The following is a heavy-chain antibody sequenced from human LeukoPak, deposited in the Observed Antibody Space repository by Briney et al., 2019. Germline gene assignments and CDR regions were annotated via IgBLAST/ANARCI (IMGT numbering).Heavy chain of an antibody. Sequence: GASVKVSCKASEGTFSTYDINWVRLAPGQGLEWMGKIIPILNEIKYAQKFQGRVTISADKYMGTAYIELRRLRSEDTAVYYCARSGAKYYDYVWGDYRPNDAFDVWGQGTMVTVSS. V-gene: IGHV1-69*04. J-gene: IGHJ3*01. CDR1: EGTFSTYD. CDR2: IIPILNEI. D-gene: IGHD3-16*02. CDR3: ARSGAKYYDYVWGDYRPNDAFDV.